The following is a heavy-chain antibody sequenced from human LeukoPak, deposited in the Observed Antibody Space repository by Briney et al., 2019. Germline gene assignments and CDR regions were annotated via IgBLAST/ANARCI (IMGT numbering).Heavy chain of an antibody. D-gene: IGHD1-26*01. CDR1: GFSFRNYT. CDR3: TRDGGSFCDFDY. CDR2: INTDGRIT. J-gene: IGHJ4*02. V-gene: IGHV3-64*02. Sequence: GGSLGLSCVASGFSFRNYTIHWVRQAPGKGLEYVSVINTDGRITYYADSVKGRFTISRDNSKNTVYLQMGSLRGEDMAVYYCTRDGGSFCDFDYWGQGALVTVSS.